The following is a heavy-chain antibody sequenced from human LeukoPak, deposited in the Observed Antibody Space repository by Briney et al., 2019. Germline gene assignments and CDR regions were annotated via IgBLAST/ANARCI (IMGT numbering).Heavy chain of an antibody. CDR2: ISAYNGNT. Sequence: GASVKVSCKASGYTFTSYGISWVRQAPGQGLEWMGWISAYNGNTNYAQKFQGRVTMTRDTSMSTAYMELSSLRFEDTAVYYCTRGRGGTIVRGYMDYWGQGTLVTVSS. J-gene: IGHJ4*02. D-gene: IGHD3-10*01. V-gene: IGHV1-18*01. CDR1: GYTFTSYG. CDR3: TRGRGGTIVRGYMDY.